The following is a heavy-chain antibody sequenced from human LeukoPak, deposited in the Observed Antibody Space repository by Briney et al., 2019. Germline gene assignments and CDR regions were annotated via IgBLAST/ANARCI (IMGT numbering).Heavy chain of an antibody. J-gene: IGHJ4*02. Sequence: PGGSLRLSCAASGFTFSSYAMHWVRQAPGKGLEWVAVISYDGSNKYYADSVKGRFTISRDNSKNTLYLQMNSLRAEDTAVYYCATHDHWNDPIFDYWGQGTLVTVSS. CDR2: ISYDGSNK. D-gene: IGHD1-1*01. CDR1: GFTFSSYA. V-gene: IGHV3-30*04. CDR3: ATHDHWNDPIFDY.